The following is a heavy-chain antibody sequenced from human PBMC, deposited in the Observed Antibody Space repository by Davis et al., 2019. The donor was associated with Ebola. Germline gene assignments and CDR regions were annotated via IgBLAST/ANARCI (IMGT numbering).Heavy chain of an antibody. V-gene: IGHV4-61*01. Sequence: SETLSLTCTVSGVSVTTGSNYWSWIRQPPGKGLEWIGYMYYSGITDYNPSLRSRVTVSVDTSKNQFSLRLTSVTAADTAVYYCAGQDRGLGYWGQGTLVTVSS. CDR3: AGQDRGLGY. CDR1: GVSVTTGSNY. J-gene: IGHJ4*02. CDR2: MYYSGIT. D-gene: IGHD3-22*01.